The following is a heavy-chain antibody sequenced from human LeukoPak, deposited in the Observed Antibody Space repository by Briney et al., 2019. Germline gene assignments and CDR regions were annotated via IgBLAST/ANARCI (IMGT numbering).Heavy chain of an antibody. V-gene: IGHV1-69*04. CDR2: IIPILGIA. CDR1: GGTFSSYA. Sequence: ASVKVSCKASGGTFSSYAISWVRQAPGQGLEWMGRIIPILGIANYAQKFQGRVTITADKSTSTAYMELSSLRSEDTAMYYCARGWTTVTAGGAFDIWGQGTMVTVSS. CDR3: ARGWTTVTAGGAFDI. J-gene: IGHJ3*02. D-gene: IGHD4-17*01.